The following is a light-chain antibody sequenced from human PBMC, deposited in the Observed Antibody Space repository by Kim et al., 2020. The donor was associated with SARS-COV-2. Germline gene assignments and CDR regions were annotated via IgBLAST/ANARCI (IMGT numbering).Light chain of an antibody. J-gene: IGLJ2*01. CDR3: SSYTSSSTLV. CDR2: DVS. Sequence: GQSITTSCSGTSSDVGGYNFVAWYQQHPGKAPKLMIYDVSNRPSGVSNRFSGSKSGNTASLTISGLQAEDEADYYCSSYTSSSTLVFGGGTKVTVL. CDR1: SSDVGGYNF. V-gene: IGLV2-14*03.